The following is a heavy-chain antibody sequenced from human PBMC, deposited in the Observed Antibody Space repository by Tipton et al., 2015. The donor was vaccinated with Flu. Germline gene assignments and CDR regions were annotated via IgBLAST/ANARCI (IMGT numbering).Heavy chain of an antibody. V-gene: IGHV4-39*01. J-gene: IGHJ5*02. CDR3: ARMYGPFNWFDP. D-gene: IGHD2-8*01. CDR2: IYSSGST. Sequence: TLSLTCAVSGGSIRSSTDYWGWIRQSPGKGLEWIGTIYSSGSTYYSPSLKSRVTISVDMLKNQFSLRLNSVTAADTAVYYCARMYGPFNWFDPWGQGTQVIVSS. CDR1: GGSIRSSTDY.